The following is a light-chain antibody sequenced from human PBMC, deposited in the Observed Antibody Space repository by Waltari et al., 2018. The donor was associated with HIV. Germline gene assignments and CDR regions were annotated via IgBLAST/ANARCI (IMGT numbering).Light chain of an antibody. CDR1: NLESKY. CDR3: QAWDSSTVI. J-gene: IGLJ2*01. V-gene: IGLV3-1*01. CDR2: QDT. Sequence: NLESKYVCWYQQKPGQPPVLVIYQDTKRPSGIPERFSGSSSGNTATLTISGTQAVDEGDYYCQAWDSSTVIFGRGTKLTVL.